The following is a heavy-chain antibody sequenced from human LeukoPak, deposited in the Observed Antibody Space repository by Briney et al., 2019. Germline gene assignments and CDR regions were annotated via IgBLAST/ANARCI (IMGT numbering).Heavy chain of an antibody. D-gene: IGHD4-11*01. Sequence: PSETLSLTCAVYGESFSGYYWSWIRQPPGKGLEWIGDIYHSGSTYYNPSLKSRVTISVDTSKNQFSLKLRSVTAADTAVYYCARHLPGYSNTWPGPWGQGTLVTVSS. J-gene: IGHJ5*02. CDR3: ARHLPGYSNTWPGP. V-gene: IGHV4-34*01. CDR1: GESFSGYY. CDR2: IYHSGST.